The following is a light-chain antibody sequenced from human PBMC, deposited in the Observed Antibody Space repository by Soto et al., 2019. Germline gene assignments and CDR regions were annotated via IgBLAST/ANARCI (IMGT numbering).Light chain of an antibody. V-gene: IGLV2-14*01. CDR1: SSDVGGYNY. Sequence: QSALTQPASVSGSPGQSITISCTGTSSDVGGYNYVSWYQQHPGKAPKLMIYDVSTRPSGVSNRFSGSKAGNTSSLTISGLQAEDEADYYCSSYTSSSPPVVFGGGTKLTVL. CDR2: DVS. CDR3: SSYTSSSPPVV. J-gene: IGLJ2*01.